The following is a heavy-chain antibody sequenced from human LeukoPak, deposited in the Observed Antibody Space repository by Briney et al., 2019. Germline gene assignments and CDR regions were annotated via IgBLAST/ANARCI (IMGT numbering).Heavy chain of an antibody. CDR1: GXSISSYY. V-gene: IGHV4-59*01. Sequence: PSETLSLTCGVSGXSISSYYWSWVRQPPGKGLEWLGYIPYSGTTNYNPSLRSRVTISVDTSKNQFSLRLSSVTAADTAVYYCARTLVNIGNYIFDSWGQGTLVTVSS. J-gene: IGHJ4*02. D-gene: IGHD2/OR15-2a*01. CDR2: IPYSGTT. CDR3: ARTLVNIGNYIFDS.